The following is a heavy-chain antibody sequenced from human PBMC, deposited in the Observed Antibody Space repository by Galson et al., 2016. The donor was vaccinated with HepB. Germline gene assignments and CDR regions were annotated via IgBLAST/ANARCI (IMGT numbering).Heavy chain of an antibody. D-gene: IGHD1-26*01. Sequence: SVKVSCKVSGYSLTEVSMHWVRQAPGKGLEWMGGFEPEDGETIYAQKSQGRVTVTEDASTDTAYMELSSLRSDDTAVYYCAVGAMATWGQGTLVTVSS. J-gene: IGHJ5*02. V-gene: IGHV1-24*01. CDR2: FEPEDGET. CDR3: AVGAMAT. CDR1: GYSLTEVS.